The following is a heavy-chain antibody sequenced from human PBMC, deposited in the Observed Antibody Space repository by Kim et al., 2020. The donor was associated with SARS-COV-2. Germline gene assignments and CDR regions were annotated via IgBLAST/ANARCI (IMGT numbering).Heavy chain of an antibody. D-gene: IGHD3-10*01. CDR3: ARDQALLWFGEGVDY. CDR1: GFTFSSYG. V-gene: IGHV3-33*01. J-gene: IGHJ4*02. Sequence: GGSLRLSCAASGFTFSSYGMHWVRQAPGKGLEWVAVIWYDGSNKYYADSVKGRFTISRDNSKNTLYLQMNSLRAEDTAVYYCARDQALLWFGEGVDYWGQGTLVTVSS. CDR2: IWYDGSNK.